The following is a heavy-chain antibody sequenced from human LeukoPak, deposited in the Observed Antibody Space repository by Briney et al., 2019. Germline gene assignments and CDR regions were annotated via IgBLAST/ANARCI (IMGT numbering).Heavy chain of an antibody. J-gene: IGHJ4*02. Sequence: GGSLRLSCAASGFTFSTYEMNWVRQAPGKGLEWVSYISSSGSTIYYADSVKGRFTISRDNAKKSLYLQMNSLRAEDTAVYYCARGRGLTLSYHYFDYWGQGTLVTVSS. CDR3: ARGRGLTLSYHYFDY. D-gene: IGHD3-10*01. V-gene: IGHV3-48*03. CDR2: ISSSGSTI. CDR1: GFTFSTYE.